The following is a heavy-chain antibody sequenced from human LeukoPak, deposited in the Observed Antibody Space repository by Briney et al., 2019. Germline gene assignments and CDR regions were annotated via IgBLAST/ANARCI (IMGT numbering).Heavy chain of an antibody. D-gene: IGHD2-2*01. J-gene: IGHJ6*02. CDR2: ISYDGGNK. CDR3: AREVVGYCSSASCRPPWRNGMDV. V-gene: IGHV3-30-3*01. Sequence: PGGSLRLSCAASGFTFSSYAMHWVRQAPGKGLEWVAVISYDGGNKYYADSVKGRFTISRDNSKNTLYLQMNSLRAEDTAVYYCAREVVGYCSSASCRPPWRNGMDVWGQGTTVTVSS. CDR1: GFTFSSYA.